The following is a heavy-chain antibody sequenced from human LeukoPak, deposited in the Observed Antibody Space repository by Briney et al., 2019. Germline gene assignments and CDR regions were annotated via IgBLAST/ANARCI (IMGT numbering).Heavy chain of an antibody. CDR1: GFTFSSSA. CDR2: ISASGGST. J-gene: IGHJ4*02. CDR3: ARDRGPRTGFMVREAYDY. Sequence: PGGSLRLSCAASGFTFSSSAMSWVRQVPGKGLEWVSGISASGGSTNYADSVKGRSSISRDNAKNTLYLQMSSLRAEDTAVYYCARDRGPRTGFMVREAYDYWGQGTLVTVSS. V-gene: IGHV3-23*01. D-gene: IGHD3-10*01.